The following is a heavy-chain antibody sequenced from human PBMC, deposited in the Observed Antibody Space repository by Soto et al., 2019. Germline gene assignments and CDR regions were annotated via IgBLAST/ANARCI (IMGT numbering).Heavy chain of an antibody. CDR1: GGSFSNYI. CDR3: ARGLFGQQWLVGFDT. CDR2: TIPMFATA. D-gene: IGHD6-19*01. Sequence: ASVKVSCKASGGSFSNYIFAWVRQAPGQGLEWMGGTIPMFATAQYAQKLQGRVTITADESTSTVYMDLTSLRSDDTAVYYCARGLFGQQWLVGFDTWGQGTLVTVSS. V-gene: IGHV1-69*13. J-gene: IGHJ4*02.